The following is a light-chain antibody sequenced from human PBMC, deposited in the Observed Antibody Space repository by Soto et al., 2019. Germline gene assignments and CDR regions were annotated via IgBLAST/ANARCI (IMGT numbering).Light chain of an antibody. CDR3: CSYAGSYSYV. Sequence: QSALTQPLSVSGSPGQSVTISCTGTSSDVGGYNYVSWYQQHPGKAPKLMIYDVSKRPSGVPDRFSGSKSGNTASLTISGLQAEDEADYCCCSYAGSYSYVFGTGTKLTVL. J-gene: IGLJ1*01. V-gene: IGLV2-11*01. CDR2: DVS. CDR1: SSDVGGYNY.